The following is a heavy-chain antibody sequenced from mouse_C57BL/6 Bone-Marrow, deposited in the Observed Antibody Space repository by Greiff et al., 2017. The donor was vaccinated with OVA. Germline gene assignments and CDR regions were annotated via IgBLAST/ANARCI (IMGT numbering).Heavy chain of an antibody. D-gene: IGHD1-1*01. CDR3: TLHYYGSPYFDY. CDR1: GFNIKDDY. J-gene: IGHJ2*01. CDR2: IDPENGDT. Sequence: VQLKESGAELVRPGASVKLSCTASGFNIKDDYMHWVKQRPEQGLEWIGWIDPENGDTEYASKFQGKATITADTSSNTAYLQLSRLTSEDTAVYYCTLHYYGSPYFDYWGQGTTLTVSS. V-gene: IGHV14-4*01.